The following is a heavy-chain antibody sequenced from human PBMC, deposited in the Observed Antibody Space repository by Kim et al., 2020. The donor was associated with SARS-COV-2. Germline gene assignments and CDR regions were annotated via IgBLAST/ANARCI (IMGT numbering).Heavy chain of an antibody. V-gene: IGHV3-33*01. J-gene: IGHJ4*02. CDR2: IRYDGSNK. D-gene: IGHD3-22*01. CDR3: ARDRAFGDYDSSDY. CDR1: GFTFSSYG. Sequence: GGSLRLSCAASGFTFSSYGMHWVRQAPGKGLEWVSVIRYDGSNKYSADSVKGRFTISRDNSKNTLYLQMNSLRAEDTAVYYCARDRAFGDYDSSDYWGQGTLVTVSS.